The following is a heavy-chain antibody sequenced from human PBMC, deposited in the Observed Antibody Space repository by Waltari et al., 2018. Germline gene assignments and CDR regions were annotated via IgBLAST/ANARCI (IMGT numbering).Heavy chain of an antibody. V-gene: IGHV3-74*01. CDR2: INGPGSTT. CDR1: GNTLGNYY. Sequence: EVQLVESGGGLVQPGGSLRLSCAASGNTLGNYYMHWVRQAPGEGLVWGSHINGPGSTTRYADSVKGRFTIARDNAKKMLYLQMNSLRAEDTAVYFCAREVDAFDVWGQGTMVTISS. J-gene: IGHJ3*01. CDR3: AREVDAFDV.